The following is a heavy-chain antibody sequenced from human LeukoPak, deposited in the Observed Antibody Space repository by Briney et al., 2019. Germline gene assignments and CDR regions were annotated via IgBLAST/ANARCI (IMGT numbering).Heavy chain of an antibody. V-gene: IGHV4-34*01. CDR2: INHSGGT. D-gene: IGHD1-26*01. CDR3: ASRVRRGFN. J-gene: IGHJ4*02. Sequence: SETLSLTCAVYGGSFSGYYWSWIRQPPGKGLEWIGEINHSGGTNYNPSLKSRVTISVDTSKNQFSLKLSSVTAADTAVYYCASRVRRGFNWGQGTLVTVSS. CDR1: GGSFSGYY.